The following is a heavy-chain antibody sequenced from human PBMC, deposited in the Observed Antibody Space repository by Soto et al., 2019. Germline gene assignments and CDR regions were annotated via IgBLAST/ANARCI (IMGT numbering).Heavy chain of an antibody. D-gene: IGHD5-12*01. V-gene: IGHV5-51*01. J-gene: IGHJ4*02. CDR3: ARPTISSGYDQLYFDY. CDR1: GSRMTRYW. CDR2: IYPGDSDT. Sequence: LTICCKCRGSRMTRYWIGWLLQIPAKGLEWMGVIYPGDSDTRYSPSFQGQVTISADKSISTAYLQWSSLKGSDTAMYYCARPTISSGYDQLYFDYWGRGTMVTVSS.